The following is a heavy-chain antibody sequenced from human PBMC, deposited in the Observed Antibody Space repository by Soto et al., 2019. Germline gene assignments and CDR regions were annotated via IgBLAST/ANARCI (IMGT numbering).Heavy chain of an antibody. V-gene: IGHV1-18*04. Sequence: QGHMVQSGGEVKKPGASVKVSCKASGYTFTNYGISWVRQAPGQGLEWVGWISPYSGHTNYARRLQGRVLMTMDTSATTVYMELRSLRSDATAVYYCARAWGGRINALDFWGQGTMVTVSS. J-gene: IGHJ3*01. CDR3: ARAWGGRINALDF. CDR1: GYTFTNYG. D-gene: IGHD3-16*01. CDR2: ISPYSGHT.